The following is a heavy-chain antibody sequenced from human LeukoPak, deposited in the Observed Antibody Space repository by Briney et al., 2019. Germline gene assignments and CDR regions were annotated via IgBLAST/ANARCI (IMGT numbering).Heavy chain of an antibody. CDR1: GFTFSSYG. Sequence: GGALRLSCAAPGFTFSSYGMHRVRQAPDKGLEWVAVIWYDGSNKYYADSVKGRFTISRDNSKNTLYLQMNSLRAEDKAVYYCAKESGYSYGPYYYYYMDVWGKGTTVTVSS. V-gene: IGHV3-33*06. J-gene: IGHJ6*03. CDR2: IWYDGSNK. D-gene: IGHD5-18*01. CDR3: AKESGYSYGPYYYYYMDV.